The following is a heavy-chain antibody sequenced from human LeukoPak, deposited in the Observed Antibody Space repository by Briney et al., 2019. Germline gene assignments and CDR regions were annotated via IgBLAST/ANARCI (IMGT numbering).Heavy chain of an antibody. CDR3: ARNGYGDYPIDY. CDR1: GLTVSSKY. Sequence: GGSLRLSCAASGLTVSSKYMSWVRQAPGRGLEWVSVTYSGGSTYYADSVKGRFTISRDNSKNTMYLQMNSLRAEDTAVYYCARNGYGDYPIDYWGQGTLVTVSS. CDR2: TYSGGST. J-gene: IGHJ4*02. D-gene: IGHD4-17*01. V-gene: IGHV3-66*01.